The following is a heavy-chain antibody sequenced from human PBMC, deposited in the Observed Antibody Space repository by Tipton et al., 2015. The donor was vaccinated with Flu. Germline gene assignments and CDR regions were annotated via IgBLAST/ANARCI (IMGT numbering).Heavy chain of an antibody. J-gene: IGHJ4*02. CDR1: GYTFTSYG. V-gene: IGHV1-18*01. CDR3: ALRFYGSWDLGDY. D-gene: IGHD6-13*01. Sequence: QMQLVQSGAEVKKPGASVKVSCKASGYTFTSYGISWVRQAPGQGLEWMGWISAYNGNTNYAQKLQGRVTMTTDTSTSTAYTELRSLRSDDTAVYYCALRFYGSWDLGDYWGQGTLVTVSS. CDR2: ISAYNGNT.